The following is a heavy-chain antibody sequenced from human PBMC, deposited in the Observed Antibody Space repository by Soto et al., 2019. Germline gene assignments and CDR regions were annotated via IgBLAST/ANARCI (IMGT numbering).Heavy chain of an antibody. CDR2: IRGSGIST. Sequence: DVQLLASGGGLVQPGGSPRLSCAASGFTFSSYAMSLVRQAPGKGLEGDSGIRGSGISTQYPDSVKGRFTVSRDNSKNTLYLQMNSLRAEDTAVYNCAKEPVGPDWYFDLWGRGTLVTVSS. V-gene: IGHV3-23*01. CDR1: GFTFSSYA. CDR3: AKEPVGPDWYFDL. J-gene: IGHJ2*01.